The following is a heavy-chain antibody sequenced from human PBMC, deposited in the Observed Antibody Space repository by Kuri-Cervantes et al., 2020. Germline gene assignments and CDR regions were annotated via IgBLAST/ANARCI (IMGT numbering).Heavy chain of an antibody. J-gene: IGHJ6*03. D-gene: IGHD3-22*01. V-gene: IGHV1-2*02. CDR2: INPNSGGT. Sequence: ASVKVSCKASGYTFTSYGISWVRQAPGQGLEWMGWINPNSGGTNYAQKFQGRVTMTRDTSISTAYMELSSLRSEDTAVYYCAGGAPPNYYDSSGSSYYYYYMDVWGKGTTVTVSS. CDR3: AGGAPPNYYDSSGSSYYYYYMDV. CDR1: GYTFTSYG.